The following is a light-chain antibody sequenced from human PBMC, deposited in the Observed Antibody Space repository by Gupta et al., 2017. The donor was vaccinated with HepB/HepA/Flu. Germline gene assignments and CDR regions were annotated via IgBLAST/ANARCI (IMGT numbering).Light chain of an antibody. CDR3: QYYDSSNVV. CDR1: SGSIASNY. V-gene: IGLV6-57*03. CDR2: DDN. Sequence: NFMLTQPHSVSESPGKTVTISCTRSSGSIASNYVQWYQQRPGSAPTTVIYDDNQRPSGVPDRFSGSIDSSSKSDSLTISGLKTEDESYYYCQYYDSSNVVFGGGTKLTVL. J-gene: IGLJ2*01.